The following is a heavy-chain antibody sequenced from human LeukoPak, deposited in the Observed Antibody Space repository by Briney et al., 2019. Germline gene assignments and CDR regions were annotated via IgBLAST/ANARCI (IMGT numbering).Heavy chain of an antibody. J-gene: IGHJ6*02. Sequence: GGSLRLSCAASGFTFSDYYMSWIRQAPGKGLEWVSYISSSSSYTNYADSVKGRFTISRDNAKNSLYLQMNSLRAEDTAVYFCARSYRATPGIVDVWGQGTTVTVSS. CDR3: ARSYRATPGIVDV. V-gene: IGHV3-11*03. CDR2: ISSSSSYT. D-gene: IGHD6-13*01. CDR1: GFTFSDYY.